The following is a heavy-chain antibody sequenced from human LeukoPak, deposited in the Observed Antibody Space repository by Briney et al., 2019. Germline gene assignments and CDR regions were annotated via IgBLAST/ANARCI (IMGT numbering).Heavy chain of an antibody. Sequence: ASVKVSCKASGYALTGYYLHWVRQAPGQGLEWMGWINPSNGGTNYAHKFQDRVTMTTDTSISTAYMELTRLTSDDTAVYYCARGGFDVLTGYYITNGSFDYWGQGTLVTVSS. CDR2: INPSNGGT. J-gene: IGHJ4*02. V-gene: IGHV1-2*07. CDR3: ARGGFDVLTGYYITNGSFDY. D-gene: IGHD3-9*01. CDR1: GYALTGYY.